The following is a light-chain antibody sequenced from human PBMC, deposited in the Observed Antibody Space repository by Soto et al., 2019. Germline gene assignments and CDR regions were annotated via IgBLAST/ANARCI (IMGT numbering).Light chain of an antibody. CDR3: SSYTTSAPYV. V-gene: IGLV2-14*01. CDR1: SSDVGAYNF. J-gene: IGLJ1*01. Sequence: QFALTQPASVSGSPGQSITISCTGTSSDVGAYNFVSWYQHHPGRAPKLIIYEVTIRPSGVSNRFSGSKSGNTASLTISGLQAEDEAYYYCSSYTTSAPYVFGSGTKLTVL. CDR2: EVT.